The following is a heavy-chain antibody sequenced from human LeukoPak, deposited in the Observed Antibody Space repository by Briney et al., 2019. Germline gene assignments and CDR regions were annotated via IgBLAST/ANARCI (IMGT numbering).Heavy chain of an antibody. CDR3: AKDRGGYNWSY. D-gene: IGHD5-24*01. CDR2: ISGSGGST. CDR1: GFTFSSYA. Sequence: GGSLRLSCAASGFTFSSYAMSWVRQAPGKGLEWVSAISGSGGSTYYADSAKGRFTISRDNSKNTLYLQMNSLRAEDTAVYYCAKDRGGYNWSYWGQGTLVAVSS. J-gene: IGHJ4*02. V-gene: IGHV3-23*01.